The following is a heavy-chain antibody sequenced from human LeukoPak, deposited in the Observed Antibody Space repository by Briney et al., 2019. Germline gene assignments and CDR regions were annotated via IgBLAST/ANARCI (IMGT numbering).Heavy chain of an antibody. V-gene: IGHV3-23*01. J-gene: IGHJ6*03. CDR1: GFTFSSYA. Sequence: GGSLRLSCAASGFTFSSYAMSWVRQAPGKGLEWVSSISGSGGSTYYADSVKGRFTVSRDNSKNTLYLQMNSLRAEDTAVYYCARDGVEGYYYMDVWGKGTTVTASS. D-gene: IGHD5-24*01. CDR2: ISGSGGST. CDR3: ARDGVEGYYYMDV.